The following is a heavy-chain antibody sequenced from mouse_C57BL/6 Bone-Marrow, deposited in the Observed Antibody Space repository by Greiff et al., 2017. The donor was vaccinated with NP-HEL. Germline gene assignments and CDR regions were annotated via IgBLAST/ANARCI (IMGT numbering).Heavy chain of an antibody. J-gene: IGHJ4*01. CDR1: GFNIKDYY. CDR2: IDPEDGDT. Sequence: EVQLQQSGAELVKPGASVKLSCTASGFNIKDYYMHWVKQRTEQGLEWIGRIDPEDGDTKSAPQFQGKATITADTSSNTAYLQLSSLTSEDTAVYYCARSCPRAMDYWGQGTSVTVAS. V-gene: IGHV14-2*01. CDR3: ARSCPRAMDY.